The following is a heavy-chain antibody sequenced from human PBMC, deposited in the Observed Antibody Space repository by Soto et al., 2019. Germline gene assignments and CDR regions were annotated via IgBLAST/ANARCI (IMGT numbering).Heavy chain of an antibody. J-gene: IGHJ6*02. CDR2: IIPIFGTA. D-gene: IGHD7-27*01. CDR1: GGTFSSYA. V-gene: IGHV1-69*01. Sequence: QVQLVQSGAEVKKPGSSVKVSCKASGGTFSSYAISWVRQAPGQGLEWMGGIIPIFGTANYAQKFQGRVTITADESTSPDYMELRSMRSEDTAVYYCARAENGDHGPTYCYCGMDVWGQGTTVTVSS. CDR3: ARAENGDHGPTYCYCGMDV.